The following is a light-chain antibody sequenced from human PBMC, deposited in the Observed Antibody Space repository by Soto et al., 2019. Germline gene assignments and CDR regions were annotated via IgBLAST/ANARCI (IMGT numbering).Light chain of an antibody. J-gene: IGLJ2*01. Sequence: QSVLTQPPSVSAAPGQKVTISCSGSSPNIGGNYVSWYQHLPGTAPKLLIYENNKRPSGIPDRFSGSKSGTSATLGITGLQIGDEADYYCGTWDSSLNTKVFGGGTKLTVL. CDR2: ENN. CDR1: SPNIGGNY. CDR3: GTWDSSLNTKV. V-gene: IGLV1-51*02.